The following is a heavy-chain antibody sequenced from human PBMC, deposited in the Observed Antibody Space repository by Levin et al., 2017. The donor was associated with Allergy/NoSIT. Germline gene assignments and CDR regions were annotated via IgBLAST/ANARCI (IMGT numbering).Heavy chain of an antibody. Sequence: PGGSLRLSCAASGFTFSSYAMHWVRQAPGKGLEWVAVISYDGSNKYYADSVKGRFTISRDNSKNTLYLQMNSLRAEDTAVYYCATVLQYDGMDVWGQGTTVTVSS. J-gene: IGHJ6*02. CDR3: ATVLQYDGMDV. CDR2: ISYDGSNK. V-gene: IGHV3-30*04. CDR1: GFTFSSYA. D-gene: IGHD4-11*01.